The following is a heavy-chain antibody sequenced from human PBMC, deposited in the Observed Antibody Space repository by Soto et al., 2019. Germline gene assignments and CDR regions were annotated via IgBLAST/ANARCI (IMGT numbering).Heavy chain of an antibody. CDR3: VSDRGYGHASVPYS. Sequence: QAHLVESGGGVVQPGMSLRLSCAASGFTFTSYGMHWVRQAPGTRLERVAVISYDGGLQHYADSVKGRFTISRDNTKNMVLLQMNSLRAEETAVYYCVSDRGYGHASVPYSWGQGTLVSVSS. J-gene: IGHJ4*02. V-gene: IGHV3-30*03. CDR2: ISYDGGLQ. CDR1: GFTFTSYG. D-gene: IGHD5-18*01.